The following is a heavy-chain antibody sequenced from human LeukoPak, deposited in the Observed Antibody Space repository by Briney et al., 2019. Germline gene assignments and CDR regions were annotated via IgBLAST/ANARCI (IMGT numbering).Heavy chain of an antibody. CDR2: ISAYNGNT. D-gene: IGHD6-6*01. CDR1: GYTFTTYG. CDR3: ARDLIAVRPGWFDP. V-gene: IGHV1-18*01. Sequence: ASVKVSCKASGYTFTTYGMSWVRQAPRQNLDRMGWISAYNGNTNYAQKFQGRVTMTTDTSTSTAYMELRSLRSDDTALYYCARDLIAVRPGWFDPWGQGTLVTVSS. J-gene: IGHJ5*02.